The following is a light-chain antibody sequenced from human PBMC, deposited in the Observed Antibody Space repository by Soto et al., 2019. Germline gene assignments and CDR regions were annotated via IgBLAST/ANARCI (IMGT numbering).Light chain of an antibody. CDR2: GAS. Sequence: EVGWTQSPATLSLSPGERATLSCRASENVRTFVDWYQQKPGQAPRLLIHGASNRATGIPDRFSGSGSGTDFTLTISNLEPEDFAVYYCQQHSHWPPWTFGQGTKVDIK. V-gene: IGKV3-11*01. CDR3: QQHSHWPPWT. J-gene: IGKJ1*01. CDR1: ENVRTF.